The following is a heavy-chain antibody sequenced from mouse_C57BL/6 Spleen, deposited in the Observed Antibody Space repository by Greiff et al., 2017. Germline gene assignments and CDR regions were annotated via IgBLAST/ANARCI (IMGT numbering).Heavy chain of an antibody. CDR1: GFTFSDYG. V-gene: IGHV5-17*01. D-gene: IGHD2-4*01. Sequence: EVQLVESGGGLVKPGGSLKLSCAASGFTFSDYGMHWVRQAPEKGLEWVAYISSGSSTIYYADTVKGRFTISRDNAKNTLFLQMTSLRSEDTAMYYCARGYDYDDGGYYFDYWGQGTTLTVSS. CDR3: ARGYDYDDGGYYFDY. CDR2: ISSGSSTI. J-gene: IGHJ2*01.